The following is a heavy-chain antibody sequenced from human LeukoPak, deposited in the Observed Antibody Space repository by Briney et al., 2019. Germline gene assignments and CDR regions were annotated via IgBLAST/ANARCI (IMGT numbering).Heavy chain of an antibody. V-gene: IGHV4-4*07. D-gene: IGHD6-19*01. Sequence: SETLSLTCTVSGGSISSYYWGWIRQPAGKGLEWIGRIYTSGSTNYNPSLKSRVTMSVDTSKNQFSLKLSSVTAADTAVYYCARDGGPVAGTSYWFDPWGQGTLVTVSS. CDR1: GGSISSYY. CDR2: IYTSGST. J-gene: IGHJ5*02. CDR3: ARDGGPVAGTSYWFDP.